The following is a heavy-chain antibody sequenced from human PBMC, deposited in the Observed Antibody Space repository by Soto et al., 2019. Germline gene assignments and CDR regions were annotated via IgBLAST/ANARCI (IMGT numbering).Heavy chain of an antibody. CDR3: ARGSSGWSADYYYYGMDV. CDR2: IIPIFGTA. J-gene: IGHJ6*02. CDR1: GGTFSSYA. D-gene: IGHD6-19*01. V-gene: IGHV1-69*13. Sequence: SVKVSCKASGGTFSSYAISWVRQAPGQGLEWMGGIIPIFGTANYAQKFQGRVTITADESTSTAYMELSSLRSEDTAVYYCARGSSGWSADYYYYGMDVWGQGTTVTVSS.